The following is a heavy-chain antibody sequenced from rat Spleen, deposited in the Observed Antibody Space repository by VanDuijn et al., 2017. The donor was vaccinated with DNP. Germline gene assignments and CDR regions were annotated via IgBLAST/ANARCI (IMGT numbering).Heavy chain of an antibody. J-gene: IGHJ2*01. D-gene: IGHD1-10*01. Sequence: EVQLVESGGGLVQPGRSMKLSCAASGFTFSNYYMAWVRQAPTKGLEWVASISTVGDNAYYRDSVRGRFTFSRNNVEDTLYLQMDSLRSEDTATYYCVRHRLYNNLFDYWGQGVMVTVSS. CDR3: VRHRLYNNLFDY. CDR1: GFTFSNYY. CDR2: ISTVGDNA. V-gene: IGHV5-25*01.